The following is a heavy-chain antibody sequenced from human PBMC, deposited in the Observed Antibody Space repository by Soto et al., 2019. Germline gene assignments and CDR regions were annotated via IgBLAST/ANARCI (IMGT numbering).Heavy chain of an antibody. V-gene: IGHV3-53*01. CDR1: GFTVSSTNY. D-gene: IGHD5-12*01. CDR3: HGYGY. J-gene: IGHJ4*02. Sequence: EVQLVESGGGLIQPGGSLRLSCVVSGFTVSSTNYMSWVRQAPGKGLEWVSVIYSGGTTYYADSVKGRFTISRDNSKNTLYLQMNSLGAEDTAVYCCHGYGYWGQGTLVTVSS. CDR2: IYSGGTT.